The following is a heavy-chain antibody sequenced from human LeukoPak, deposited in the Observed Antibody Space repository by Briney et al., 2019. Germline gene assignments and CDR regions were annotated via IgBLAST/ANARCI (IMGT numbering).Heavy chain of an antibody. J-gene: IGHJ3*02. Sequence: PSETLSLTCTVSGYSISSGYYWGWIRQPPGKGLEWIGEINHSGSTNYSPSLKSRVTISVDTSENQFALKLSSVTAADAAVYYCARTDCGGDCYAFDIWGQGTMVTVSS. V-gene: IGHV4-38-2*02. CDR3: ARTDCGGDCYAFDI. D-gene: IGHD2-21*02. CDR2: INHSGST. CDR1: GYSISSGYY.